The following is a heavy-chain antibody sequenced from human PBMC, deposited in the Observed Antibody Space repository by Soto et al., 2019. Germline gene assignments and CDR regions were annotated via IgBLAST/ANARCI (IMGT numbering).Heavy chain of an antibody. CDR3: ARGREGGYDILDH. D-gene: IGHD3-9*01. V-gene: IGHV5-51*03. Sequence: EVQLVQSGAEVKKRGESLQISCKGSGYNFNTNWIAWVRQMPGKGLEWMGIIYPGDSETRFSPSFRGQVTISADKSISTAYLQWSSLKASDTAMYFCARGREGGYDILDHWGQGTLVTVSS. CDR2: IYPGDSET. CDR1: GYNFNTNW. J-gene: IGHJ4*02.